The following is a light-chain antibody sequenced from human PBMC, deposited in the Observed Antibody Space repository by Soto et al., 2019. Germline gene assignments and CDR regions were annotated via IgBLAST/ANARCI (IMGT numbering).Light chain of an antibody. V-gene: IGLV2-14*01. Sequence: QSALTQPASVSGSPGQSITISCTGTSGDIGAYNYVSWYRQHPGKAPKLMIYEVINRPSGVSNRFSGSKSGNTASLTISGLQAEDEADYYCSSYTTSSTTPYVFGTGTKVTVL. J-gene: IGLJ1*01. CDR2: EVI. CDR3: SSYTTSSTTPYV. CDR1: SGDIGAYNY.